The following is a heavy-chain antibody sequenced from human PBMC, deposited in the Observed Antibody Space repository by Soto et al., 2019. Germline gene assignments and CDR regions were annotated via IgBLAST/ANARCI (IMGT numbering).Heavy chain of an antibody. CDR3: ARGDTEYDY. D-gene: IGHD6-6*01. CDR2: TYYRSKWSN. CDR1: GDSVSSNSAA. V-gene: IGHV6-1*01. Sequence: SQTLSLTCAISGDSVSSNSAAWNWIRQSPSRDLEWLGRTYYRSKWSNVYTASVKSRISINPDTSKNLFSLQLSSVFPDDTAVYYCARGDTEYDYWGLGTLVTVSS. J-gene: IGHJ4*02.